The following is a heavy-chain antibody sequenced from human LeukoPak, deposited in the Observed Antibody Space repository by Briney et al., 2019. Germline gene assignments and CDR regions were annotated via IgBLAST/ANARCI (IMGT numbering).Heavy chain of an antibody. D-gene: IGHD2-2*01. V-gene: IGHV3-23*01. CDR2: ISGSGGST. J-gene: IGHJ5*02. Sequence: GGSLRLSCAASGFTFSSYAMSWVRQAPGKGLEWVSAISGSGGSTYYADSVKGRFTISRDNSKNTLYLQMNSLRAEDTAVYYCAKPSSAGVVPAATWWFDPWGQGTLVTVSS. CDR3: AKPSSAGVVPAATWWFDP. CDR1: GFTFSSYA.